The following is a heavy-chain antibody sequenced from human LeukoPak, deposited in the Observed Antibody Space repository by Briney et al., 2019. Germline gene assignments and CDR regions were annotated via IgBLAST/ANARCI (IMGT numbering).Heavy chain of an antibody. J-gene: IGHJ4*02. V-gene: IGHV3-64*01. CDR1: GFTFSSYA. CDR3: ARTRGSMSYYFDY. CDR2: ISRNGDTT. Sequence: GGSLRLSCAASGFTFSSYAMHWVRQAPGKGLEYISAISRNGDTTYYANSVKGRFTIFRDDSKNTLYLQMGSLRAEDMAVDYCARTRGSMSYYFDYWGQGTLVTVSS. D-gene: IGHD2/OR15-2a*01.